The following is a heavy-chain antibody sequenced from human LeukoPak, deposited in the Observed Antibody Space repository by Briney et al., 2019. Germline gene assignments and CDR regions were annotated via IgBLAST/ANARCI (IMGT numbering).Heavy chain of an antibody. D-gene: IGHD1-1*01. CDR3: VRGDERGWSDGSH. CDR1: GFTFNSY. CDR2: ISGDETDK. J-gene: IGHJ4*02. Sequence: GGSLRLSCAASGFTFNSYMGWVRQAPGKGLGYVAIISGDETDKKYLDSVKGRFTISRDNAKNLVYLQMNSLRAEDTALYYCVRGDERGWSDGSHWGQGTLVTVSS. V-gene: IGHV3-7*01.